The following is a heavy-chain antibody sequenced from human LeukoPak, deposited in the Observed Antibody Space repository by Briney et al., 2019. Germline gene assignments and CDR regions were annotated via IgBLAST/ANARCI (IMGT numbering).Heavy chain of an antibody. Sequence: SETLSLTCTASGGSISSSSYYWSWIRQPPGKGLEWIGYIYYSGSTNYNPSLKSRVTISVDTSKNQFSLKLSSVTAADTAVYYCARGYSSSCTFDYWGQGTLVTVSS. CDR3: ARGYSSSCTFDY. D-gene: IGHD6-13*01. CDR2: IYYSGST. CDR1: GGSISSSSYY. V-gene: IGHV4-61*01. J-gene: IGHJ4*02.